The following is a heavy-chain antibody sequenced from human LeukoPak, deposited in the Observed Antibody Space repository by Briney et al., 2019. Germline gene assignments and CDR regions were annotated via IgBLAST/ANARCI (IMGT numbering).Heavy chain of an antibody. D-gene: IGHD2-2*01. Sequence: GASVKVSCKASGGTFSSYAISWVRQAPGQGLEWMGGIIPTFGTANYAQKFQGRVTITADESTSTAYMELSSLRSEDTAVYYCARGYLYCSSTSCNWGQAFDIWGQGTMVTVSS. CDR1: GGTFSSYA. CDR2: IIPTFGTA. J-gene: IGHJ3*02. V-gene: IGHV1-69*13. CDR3: ARGYLYCSSTSCNWGQAFDI.